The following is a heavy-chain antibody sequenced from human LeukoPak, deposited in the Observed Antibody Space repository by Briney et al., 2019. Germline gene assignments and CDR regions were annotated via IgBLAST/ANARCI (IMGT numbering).Heavy chain of an antibody. CDR1: GYTFTSYG. D-gene: IGHD5-18*01. CDR3: ARDRDTAMVTHFDY. CDR2: ISAYNGNT. Sequence: ASVKVSCKASGYTFTSYGISWVRQAPGQGLEWMGWISAYNGNTNYAQKLQGRVTMTTDTSTSTAYMELRSLRSDDTAVYYCARDRDTAMVTHFDYWGQGTLVTVSS. V-gene: IGHV1-18*01. J-gene: IGHJ4*02.